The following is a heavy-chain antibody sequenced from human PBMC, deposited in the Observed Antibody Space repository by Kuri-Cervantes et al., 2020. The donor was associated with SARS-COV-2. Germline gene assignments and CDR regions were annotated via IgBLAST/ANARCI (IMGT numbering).Heavy chain of an antibody. V-gene: IGHV4-39*01. D-gene: IGHD3-3*01. CDR1: GGSISSYY. CDR2: IYYSGST. J-gene: IGHJ6*02. Sequence: SETLSLTCTVSGGSISSYYWSWIRQPPGKGLEWIGSIYYSGSTYYNSSLKSRVTISVDTSKNQFSLKLSSVTAADTAVYYCARRVPPWYDFWSGYYGMDVWGQGTTVTVSS. CDR3: ARRVPPWYDFWSGYYGMDV.